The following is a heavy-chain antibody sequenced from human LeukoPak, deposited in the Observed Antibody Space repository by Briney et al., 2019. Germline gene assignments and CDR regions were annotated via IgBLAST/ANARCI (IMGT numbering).Heavy chain of an antibody. Sequence: ASVKVSCKASGYTFTSYGISWVRQAPGQGLEWMGWMNPNSGNTGYAQKFQGRVTMTRNTSISTAYMELSSLRSEDTAVYYCARVPSKPNSSGYYRYYYYYMDVWGKGTTVTISS. CDR1: GYTFTSYG. CDR3: ARVPSKPNSSGYYRYYYYYMDV. V-gene: IGHV1-8*02. D-gene: IGHD3-22*01. J-gene: IGHJ6*03. CDR2: MNPNSGNT.